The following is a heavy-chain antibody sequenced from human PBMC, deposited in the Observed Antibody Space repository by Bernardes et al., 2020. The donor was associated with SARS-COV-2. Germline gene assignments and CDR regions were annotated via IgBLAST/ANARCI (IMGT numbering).Heavy chain of an antibody. V-gene: IGHV3-74*01. Sequence: GGSLRLSCAASGFTFSSYWMHWVRQAPGKGLVWVSRINRDGSSTSYADSVKGRFTISRDNAKNTLQLQMNSLRAEDTAVYYCAKGVAYGSVWYPLGYFDLWGRGTLVTISS. CDR3: AKGVAYGSVWYPLGYFDL. CDR2: INRDGSST. D-gene: IGHD6-19*01. CDR1: GFTFSSYW. J-gene: IGHJ2*01.